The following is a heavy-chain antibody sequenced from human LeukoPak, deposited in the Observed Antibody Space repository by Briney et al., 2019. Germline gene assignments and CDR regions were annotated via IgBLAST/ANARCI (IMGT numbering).Heavy chain of an antibody. CDR3: ATDPGGGVATIVDY. J-gene: IGHJ4*02. CDR2: IIPIFGTA. V-gene: IGHV1-69*05. Sequence: SVKVSCKASGGTFISYAISWVRQAPGQGLEWMGGIIPIFGTANYAQKSQGRVTITTDESTSTAYMELSSLRSEDTAVYYCATDPGGGVATIVDYWGQRTLVTVSS. CDR1: GGTFISYA. D-gene: IGHD5-12*01.